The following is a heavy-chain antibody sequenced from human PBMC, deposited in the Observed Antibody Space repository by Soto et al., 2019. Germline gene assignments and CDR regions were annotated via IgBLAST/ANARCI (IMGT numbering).Heavy chain of an antibody. Sequence: ASVKVSCKASGYSFTDYHIHWVRQAPGQGLEWLGRINPKSGGTSTAQKFQGWVTMTTDTSISTASMELTRLPSDDTAIYYCARGDSPDRSNGVCSFFYNHDMDVWGQGNTVT. CDR2: INPKSGGT. V-gene: IGHV1-2*04. CDR1: GYSFTDYH. J-gene: IGHJ6*02. D-gene: IGHD2-8*01. CDR3: ARGDSPDRSNGVCSFFYNHDMDV.